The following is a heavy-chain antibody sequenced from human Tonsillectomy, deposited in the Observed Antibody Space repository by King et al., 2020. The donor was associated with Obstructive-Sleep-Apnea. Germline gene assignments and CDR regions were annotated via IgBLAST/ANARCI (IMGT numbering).Heavy chain of an antibody. CDR3: ARSLDSRGFYYTGY. V-gene: IGHV4-59*08. J-gene: IGHJ4*02. D-gene: IGHD3-22*01. CDR2: IYYSGST. CDR1: GGSISSYY. Sequence: VQLQESGPGLVKPSETLSLTCTVSGGSISSYYWSWIRQPPGKGLEWIGYIYYSGSTNYNPSLKSRVTISVDSSKNQFSLKLSSVTAADTAVYYCARSLDSRGFYYTGYWGQGTLVTVSS.